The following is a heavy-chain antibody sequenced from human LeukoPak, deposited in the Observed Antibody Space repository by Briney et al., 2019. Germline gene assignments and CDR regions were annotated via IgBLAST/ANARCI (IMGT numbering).Heavy chain of an antibody. CDR3: AKRGGSPHSYSNWFAP. Sequence: GESLKISCQASGYNFADYWIGWVRQTPDKGLEGMGIIYPADSDTKYNPSFQGRVTFSADKSNNTAYLQWSSLEASDTAIYFCAKRGGSPHSYSNWFAPWGQGTLVTVTS. CDR1: GYNFADYW. D-gene: IGHD1-26*01. V-gene: IGHV5-51*01. J-gene: IGHJ5*02. CDR2: IYPADSDT.